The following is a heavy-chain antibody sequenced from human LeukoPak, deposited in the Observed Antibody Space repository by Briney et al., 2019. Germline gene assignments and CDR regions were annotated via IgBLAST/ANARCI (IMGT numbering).Heavy chain of an antibody. CDR1: GYTLTELS. J-gene: IGHJ4*02. CDR3: ATDPLGGYDFDY. V-gene: IGHV1-24*01. CDR2: FDPEDGET. Sequence: ASVTVSCKVSGYTLTELSMHWVRQAPGKGLEWMGGFDPEDGETIYAQKFQGRVTMTEDTSTDTAYMELSSLRSEDTAVYYCATDPLGGYDFDYWGQGTLVTVSS. D-gene: IGHD5-12*01.